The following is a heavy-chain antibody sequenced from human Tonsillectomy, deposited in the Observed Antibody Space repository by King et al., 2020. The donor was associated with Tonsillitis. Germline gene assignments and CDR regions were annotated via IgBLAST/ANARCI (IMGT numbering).Heavy chain of an antibody. CDR1: GFTFSSYS. D-gene: IGHD5-18*01. V-gene: IGHV3-48*02. J-gene: IGHJ4*02. CDR2: ISSSSSII. CDR3: ARVGRGFSYGFDY. Sequence: VQLVESGGGLVQPGGSLRLSCAASGFTFSSYSMNWVRQAPGKGLEWLSYISSSSSIIFYADSVKGRFTISRDNAKNSLYLQMNSLRDEDTAVFYCARVGRGFSYGFDYWGQGTLVTVSS.